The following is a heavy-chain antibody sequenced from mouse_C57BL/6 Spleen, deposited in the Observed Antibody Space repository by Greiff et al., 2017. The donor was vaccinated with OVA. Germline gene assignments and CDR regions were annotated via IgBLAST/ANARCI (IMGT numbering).Heavy chain of an antibody. CDR1: GFTFSSYT. CDR2: ISGGGGNT. Sequence: EVMLVESGGGLVKPGGSLKLSCAASGFTFSSYTMSWVRQTPEKRLEWVATISGGGGNTYYPDSVKGRFTISRDNAKNTLYLQMCSLRSEDTALYYCARWMVRGYFDYWGQGTTLTVSS. D-gene: IGHD2-3*01. CDR3: ARWMVRGYFDY. V-gene: IGHV5-9*01. J-gene: IGHJ2*01.